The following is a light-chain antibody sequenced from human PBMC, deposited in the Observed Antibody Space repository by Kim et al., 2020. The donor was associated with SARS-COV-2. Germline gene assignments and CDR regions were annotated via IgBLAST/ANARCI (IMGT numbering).Light chain of an antibody. V-gene: IGLV3-1*01. CDR2: QNT. Sequence: VSQGQTASITYFGVKLGDKYACWYQQKHGHYPVMVIYQNTKRPLGIPERFSGSNSGNTATLTISGTQAMDEADDYCQAWDSDTAVFGGGTPLTVL. CDR1: KLGDKY. CDR3: QAWDSDTAV. J-gene: IGLJ7*01.